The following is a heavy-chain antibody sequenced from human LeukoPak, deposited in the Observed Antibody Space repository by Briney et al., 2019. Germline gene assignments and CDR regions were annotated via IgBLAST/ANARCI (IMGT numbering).Heavy chain of an antibody. CDR1: GGSFSGYY. D-gene: IGHD6-13*01. CDR3: ARVRKQQLVRGWFDP. CDR2: INHSGST. J-gene: IGHJ5*02. Sequence: PSETLSLTCAVYGGSFSGYYWSWIRQPPGKGLEWIGGINHSGSTNYNPSLKSRVTISVDTSKNQFSLKLSSVTAADTAVYYCARVRKQQLVRGWFDPWGQGTLVTVSS. V-gene: IGHV4-34*01.